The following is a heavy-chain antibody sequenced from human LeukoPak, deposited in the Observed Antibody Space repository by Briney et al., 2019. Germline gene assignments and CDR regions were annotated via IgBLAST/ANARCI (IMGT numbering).Heavy chain of an antibody. V-gene: IGHV4-34*01. CDR2: INHSGST. D-gene: IGHD1-14*01. J-gene: IGHJ4*02. CDR3: ARRSGKGDPIDY. Sequence: PSETLSLTCAVYGGSFSGYYWSWIRQPPGKGLEWIGEINHSGSTNYNPSLKSRVTISVDTSKNQFSLKLSSVTAADTAVYYCARRSGKGDPIDYWGQGTLVTVSS. CDR1: GGSFSGYY.